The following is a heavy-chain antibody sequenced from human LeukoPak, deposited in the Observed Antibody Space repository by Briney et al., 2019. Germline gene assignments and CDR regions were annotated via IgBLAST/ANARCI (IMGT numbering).Heavy chain of an antibody. J-gene: IGHJ5*02. CDR1: GGSISSCY. D-gene: IGHD3-10*01. Sequence: SETLSLTCTVSGGSISSCYWSWIRQPPGKGLEWIGYIYYSGSTYYNPSLKSRVTISVDTSKNQFSLKLSSVTAADTAVYYCARRVTMVRGNRYNWFDPWGQGTLVTVSS. CDR3: ARRVTMVRGNRYNWFDP. CDR2: IYYSGST. V-gene: IGHV4-59*01.